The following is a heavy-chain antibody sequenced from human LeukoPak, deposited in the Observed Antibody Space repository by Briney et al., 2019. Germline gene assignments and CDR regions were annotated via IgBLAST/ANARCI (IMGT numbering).Heavy chain of an antibody. J-gene: IGHJ4*02. CDR3: ARDEHYYGSGSYYDY. CDR2: INHSGST. Sequence: SETLSLTCAVYGGSFSGYYWSWIRQPPGKGLEWIGEINHSGSTNYNPSLKSRVTISVDTSKNQFSLKLSSVTAADTAVYYCARDEHYYGSGSYYDYWGQGTLVTVSS. V-gene: IGHV4-34*01. CDR1: GGSFSGYY. D-gene: IGHD3-10*01.